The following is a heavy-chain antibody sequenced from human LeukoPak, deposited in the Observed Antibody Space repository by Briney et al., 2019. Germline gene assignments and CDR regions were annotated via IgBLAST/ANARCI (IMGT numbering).Heavy chain of an antibody. Sequence: PSETLSLTCAVYGGSFSGYYWSWIRQPPGKGLEWIGYIYYSGSTNYNPSLKSRVTISVDTSKNQFSPKLSSATAADTAVYYCASLIVGAAADWYFDLWGRGTLVTVSS. J-gene: IGHJ2*01. D-gene: IGHD1-26*01. CDR3: ASLIVGAAADWYFDL. CDR2: IYYSGST. CDR1: GGSFSGYY. V-gene: IGHV4-59*08.